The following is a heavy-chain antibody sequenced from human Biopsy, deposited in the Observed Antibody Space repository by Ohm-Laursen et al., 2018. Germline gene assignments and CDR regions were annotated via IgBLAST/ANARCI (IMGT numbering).Heavy chain of an antibody. Sequence: SVKVSCEASGDTFTDFALHWVGQAPGQGLEWMGWVNPNRGATNYAQKFQGRVTMTSDTSISTAYTELRRLISDDTAVYFCATDRMVTIITLVRADTFDIWGQGTLVSVSS. D-gene: IGHD3-10*01. CDR3: ATDRMVTIITLVRADTFDI. V-gene: IGHV1-2*02. J-gene: IGHJ3*02. CDR1: GDTFTDFA. CDR2: VNPNRGAT.